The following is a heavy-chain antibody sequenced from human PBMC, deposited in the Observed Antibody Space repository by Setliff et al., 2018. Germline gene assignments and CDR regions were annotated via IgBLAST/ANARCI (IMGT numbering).Heavy chain of an antibody. CDR1: GYTFTNHY. CDR3: ATFRGYTYGYDY. D-gene: IGHD5-18*01. CDR2: ISGYNSNT. J-gene: IGHJ4*02. Sequence: ASVKVSCKASGYTFTNHYMHWVRQAPGQGLEWVGWISGYNSNTIYAQNFQGRDTMTTDASTNTAYMELRSLGSDDTAVYYCATFRGYTYGYDYWGQGTLVTVSS. V-gene: IGHV1-18*04.